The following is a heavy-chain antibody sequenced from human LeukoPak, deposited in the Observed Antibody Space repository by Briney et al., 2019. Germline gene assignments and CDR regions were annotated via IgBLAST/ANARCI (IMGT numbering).Heavy chain of an antibody. CDR1: GGSTSSGSYY. J-gene: IGHJ4*02. V-gene: IGHV4-61*02. CDR2: IYTSGST. Sequence: SETLSLTCTVSGGSTSSGSYYWSWIRQTVGKGLEWIGRIYTSGSTKYNPSLKSRVTISVDMSKNQFSLKLTSVTAADTAVYYCARETQEGLRLLEVKYYFDYWGQGTLVTVSS. CDR3: ARETQEGLRLLEVKYYFDY. D-gene: IGHD3-3*01.